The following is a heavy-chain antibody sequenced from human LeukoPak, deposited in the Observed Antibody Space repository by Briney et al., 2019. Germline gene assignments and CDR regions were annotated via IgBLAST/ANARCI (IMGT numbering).Heavy chain of an antibody. CDR3: ARVEVIGSTRYFDY. CDR2: IYYVGNT. J-gene: IGHJ4*02. V-gene: IGHV4-31*03. CDR1: GGSISSGGNY. Sequence: SQTLSLTCTVSGGSISSGGNYWSWLRQLPGKGLEWIGYIYYVGNTNYNPSLKCRLSMSVDTSKNQFSLRLTSVTAADTAVYYCARVEVIGSTRYFDYWGQGAMVSVSS. D-gene: IGHD3-16*02.